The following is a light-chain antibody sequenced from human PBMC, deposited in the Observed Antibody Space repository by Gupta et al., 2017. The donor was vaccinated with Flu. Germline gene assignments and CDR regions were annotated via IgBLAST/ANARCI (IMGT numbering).Light chain of an antibody. CDR1: QSVSSN. V-gene: IGKV3-15*01. CDR2: GAS. Sequence: EIVMTQSPATLSVSPGERATLSCRASQSVSSNLAWYQQKPGQAPRLLIYGASTRATGIPARFSGSGSGTEFTLTISSLQSEDFAFYYCHQYNNWPPYTFGQGTKLEIK. CDR3: HQYNNWPPYT. J-gene: IGKJ2*01.